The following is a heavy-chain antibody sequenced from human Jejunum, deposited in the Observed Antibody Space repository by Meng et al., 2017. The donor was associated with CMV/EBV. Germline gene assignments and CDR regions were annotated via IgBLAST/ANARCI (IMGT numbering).Heavy chain of an antibody. D-gene: IGHD2-2*01. V-gene: IGHV7-4-1*02. J-gene: IGHJ4*02. CDR2: INTNTGSP. CDR1: GYTFTSYA. CDR3: ARETLGYCSSTSCYIGPPDY. Sequence: LVQLGSDVKRPGASGKVSCKAAGYTFTSYAMNWVRQAPGQGLEWMGWINTNTGSPTYAQGFTGRFVFSLDTSVSTAYLQISSLKAEDTAVYYCARETLGYCSSTSCYIGPPDYWGQGTLVTVSS.